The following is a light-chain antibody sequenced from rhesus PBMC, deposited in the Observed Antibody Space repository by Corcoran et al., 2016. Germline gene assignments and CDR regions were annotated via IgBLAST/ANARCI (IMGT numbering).Light chain of an antibody. CDR2: KVS. CDR3: GQGTHWPPFT. J-gene: IGKJ3*01. Sequence: DVVMTQSPLSLPITPGQPASISCRSSQSLVHSDGNTYLSWYQQKPGQPPRLLIYKVSKRDSGGPDRFSGSGAVTDFTLKISRVEAEDVGVYYCGQGTHWPPFTFGPGTKLDIK. V-gene: IGKV2-64*01. CDR1: QSLVHSDGNTY.